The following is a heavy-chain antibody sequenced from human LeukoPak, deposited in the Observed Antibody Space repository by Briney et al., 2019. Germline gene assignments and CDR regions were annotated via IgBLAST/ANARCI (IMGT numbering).Heavy chain of an antibody. V-gene: IGHV1-69*01. J-gene: IGHJ4*02. Sequence: SVKVSCKASGGTFSSYAISWVRQAPGQGLEWMGGVIPIFGTANYAQKFQGRVTVTADESTSTACMELSSLRSEDTAVYYCAREFPAYDSSGYYSSQYFDYWGQGTLVTVSS. CDR3: AREFPAYDSSGYYSSQYFDY. CDR2: VIPIFGTA. CDR1: GGTFSSYA. D-gene: IGHD3-22*01.